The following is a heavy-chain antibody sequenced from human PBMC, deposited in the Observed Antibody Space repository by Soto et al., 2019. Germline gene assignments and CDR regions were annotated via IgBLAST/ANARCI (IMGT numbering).Heavy chain of an antibody. CDR1: GGSISGYY. CDR2: LFYGGTT. J-gene: IGHJ4*02. CDR3: ARHRGPAPVY. D-gene: IGHD3-10*01. Sequence: PSETLSLTCTVSGGSISGYYWTWIRQPPGKGLEWVGSLFYGGTTDYNPSLKSRLTMSLDTSKNHFSLKLRSVTAADTAVYYCARHRGPAPVYWGQGTLVTLSS. V-gene: IGHV4-39*01.